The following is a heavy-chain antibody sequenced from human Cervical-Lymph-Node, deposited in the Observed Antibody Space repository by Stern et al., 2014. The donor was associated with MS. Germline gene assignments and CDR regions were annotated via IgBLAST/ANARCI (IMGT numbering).Heavy chain of an antibody. V-gene: IGHV4-61*02. CDR1: GVSITSSSFY. CDR2: IYVRGYT. CDR3: ARQAGYYDNSAYYNY. J-gene: IGHJ4*02. Sequence: QVQLQESGPGLVKPSQTLSLTCTVSGVSITSSSFYWTWIRQPAGKGLEWIGRIYVRGYTDYNPSLKGRVTMSLDASKNQFSLELTSVTADDTAVYYCARQAGYYDNSAYYNYWGQGTLVTVSS. D-gene: IGHD3-22*01.